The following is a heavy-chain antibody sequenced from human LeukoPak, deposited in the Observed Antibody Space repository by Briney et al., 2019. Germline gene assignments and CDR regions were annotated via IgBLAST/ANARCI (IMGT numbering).Heavy chain of an antibody. CDR3: ASIIRYYYDSSGFPSG. CDR2: ISSSSSYI. V-gene: IGHV3-21*01. CDR1: GFTFSSYS. Sequence: PGGSLRLSCAASGFTFSSYSMNWVRQAPGKGLEWVSSISSSSSYIYYADSVKGRFTISRDNAKNSLYPQMNSLRAEDTAVYYCASIIRYYYDSSGFPSGWGQGTLVTVSS. J-gene: IGHJ4*02. D-gene: IGHD3-22*01.